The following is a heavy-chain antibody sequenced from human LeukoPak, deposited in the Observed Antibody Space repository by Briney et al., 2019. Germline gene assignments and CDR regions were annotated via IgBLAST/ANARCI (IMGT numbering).Heavy chain of an antibody. V-gene: IGHV4-4*02. Sequence: SGTLSLTCAVSGGSISSSNWWSWVRQHPGKGLEWIGYIYYSGSTYYNPSLKSRVTISVDTSKNQFSLKLSSVTAADTAVYYCARAGPYSGYDQYYFDYWGQGTLVTVSS. CDR1: GGSISSSNW. D-gene: IGHD5-12*01. CDR2: IYYSGST. CDR3: ARAGPYSGYDQYYFDY. J-gene: IGHJ4*02.